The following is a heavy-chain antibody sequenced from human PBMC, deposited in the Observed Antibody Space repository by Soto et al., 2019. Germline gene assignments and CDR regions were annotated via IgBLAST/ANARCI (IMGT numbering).Heavy chain of an antibody. Sequence: PSETLSLTCTVSGGSISSYYWSWIRQPPGKGLEWIGYIYYSGSTNYNPSLKSRVTISVDTSKNQFSLKLSSVTAADTAVYYCARRWGNTFDYWSQGTLVTVSS. V-gene: IGHV4-59*08. CDR3: ARRWGNTFDY. J-gene: IGHJ4*02. CDR2: IYYSGST. D-gene: IGHD7-27*01. CDR1: GGSISSYY.